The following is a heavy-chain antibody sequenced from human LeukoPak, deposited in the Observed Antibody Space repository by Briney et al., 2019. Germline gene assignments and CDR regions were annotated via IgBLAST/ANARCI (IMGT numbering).Heavy chain of an antibody. J-gene: IGHJ5*02. CDR3: AKDAGQGAYFDWLLVGWFDP. CDR1: GFTFSNAW. Sequence: GGSLRLSCAASGFTFSNAWMSWVRQAPGKGLEWVGRIKSKTDGCTTDYAAPVKGKFTISRDDSKNTLYLQMTSLRAEDTAVYYCAKDAGQGAYFDWLLVGWFDPWGQGTLVTVSS. V-gene: IGHV3-15*01. CDR2: IKSKTDGCTT. D-gene: IGHD3-9*01.